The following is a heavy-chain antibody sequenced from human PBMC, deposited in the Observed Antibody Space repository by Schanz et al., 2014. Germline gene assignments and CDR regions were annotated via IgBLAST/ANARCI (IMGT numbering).Heavy chain of an antibody. CDR2: FKSNVDGGTT. CDR1: GFSISDAW. V-gene: IGHV3-15*01. CDR3: STTPNFYASGTYSWFDP. D-gene: IGHD3-10*01. Sequence: EVQLVESGGGLVKPGGSLTLSCAASGFSISDAWMHWVRQAPGKGLEWVGRFKSNVDGGTTDYAAPVKGRFTISRDDSKNTLSLQMNSLKTEDTAVYYCSTTPNFYASGTYSWFDPWGQGTRVTVSS. J-gene: IGHJ5*02.